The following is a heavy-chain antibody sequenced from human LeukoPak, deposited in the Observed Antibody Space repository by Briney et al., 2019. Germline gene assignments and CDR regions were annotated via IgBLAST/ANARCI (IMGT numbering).Heavy chain of an antibody. CDR1: GFLFSNSW. Sequence: GGSLRLSCEASGFLFSNSWMSWVRQAPGKGLEWVANMNQDGSERNYVDSVKGRLTISRDNAKGSLYLQMNGLRAEDTAVYFCVKDRGYSTFDYWGQETLVTVSS. J-gene: IGHJ4*02. CDR3: VKDRGYSTFDY. D-gene: IGHD4-23*01. CDR2: MNQDGSER. V-gene: IGHV3-7*03.